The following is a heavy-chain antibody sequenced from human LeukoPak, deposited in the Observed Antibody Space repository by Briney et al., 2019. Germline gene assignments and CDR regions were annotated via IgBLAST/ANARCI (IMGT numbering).Heavy chain of an antibody. CDR3: TDILRL. J-gene: IGHJ4*02. D-gene: IGHD3-9*01. CDR1: GFIFSNYP. CDR2: VSNDGNKT. V-gene: IGHV3-30*04. Sequence: GGSLRLSCSVSGFIFSNYPMHWVRQAPGEELEWVAVVSNDGNKTNYAQSVRGRFSISRDNSKNMMYLQMSSLRPEDTAMYFCTDILRLWGQGSLVTVSA.